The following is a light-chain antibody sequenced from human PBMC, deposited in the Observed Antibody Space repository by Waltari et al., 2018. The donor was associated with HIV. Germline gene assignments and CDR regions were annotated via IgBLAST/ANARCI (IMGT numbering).Light chain of an antibody. CDR2: EVT. J-gene: IGLJ2*01. CDR1: SSDIGVYIS. V-gene: IGLV2-8*01. Sequence: QSTLTQPPSASGSPGQSVTLSCTGTSSDIGVYISVSWYQQHPGNTPQLIMTEVTKRPSGVPDRFSGSKSGNTASLTVSGLQADDEALYYCSSFAPTNKFYVLFGGGTTLTVL. CDR3: SSFAPTNKFYVL.